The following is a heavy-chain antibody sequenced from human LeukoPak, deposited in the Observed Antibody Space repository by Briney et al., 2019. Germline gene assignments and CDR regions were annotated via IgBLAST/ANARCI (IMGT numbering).Heavy chain of an antibody. J-gene: IGHJ6*02. V-gene: IGHV3-15*07. CDR3: AKDYRADSLVVRRYYYGMDV. Sequence: GGSLRLSCAVSGFPLSDAWMSWVRQAPGKGLEWVGRIKRTVYGAPTDYAAPVKGRFIITRDDSRNTLYLQMSSLRAEDTAVYYCAKDYRADSLVVRRYYYGMDVWGQGTTVTVSS. D-gene: IGHD2-15*01. CDR1: GFPLSDAW. CDR2: IKRTVYGAPT.